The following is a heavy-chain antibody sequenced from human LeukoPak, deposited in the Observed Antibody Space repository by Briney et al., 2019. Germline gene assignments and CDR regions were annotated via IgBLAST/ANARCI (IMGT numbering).Heavy chain of an antibody. CDR3: ARAAMIGDIAAAALFDY. D-gene: IGHD6-13*01. CDR2: FNHCGRT. J-gene: IGHJ4*02. CDR1: GGSSSGYS. V-gene: IGHV4-34*01. Sequence: SETRSLTWAVYGGSSSGYSWCCIRRPSVKWREWIWEFNHCGRTNYNPSLMSLVTISVDTSKNQFSLKLSSVTAADTAVYYCARAAMIGDIAAAALFDYWGQGTLVTVSS.